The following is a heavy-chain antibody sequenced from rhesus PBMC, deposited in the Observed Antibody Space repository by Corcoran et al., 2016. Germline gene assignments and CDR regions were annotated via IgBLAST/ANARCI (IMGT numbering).Heavy chain of an antibody. D-gene: IGHD1-20*01. CDR3: ARDRLEQRGFYYGLDS. V-gene: IGHV1S2*01. J-gene: IGHJ6*01. CDR1: GYTFTDYY. Sequence: QVQLVQSGAEVKKPGSSVKVYCKASGYTFTDYYMHWVRQAPRQGLEWMGLINPYNGNTKDAQKFQGRVTMTRDTSTSTAYMELSSLRSEDTAVYYCARDRLEQRGFYYGLDSWGQGVVVTVSS. CDR2: INPYNGNT.